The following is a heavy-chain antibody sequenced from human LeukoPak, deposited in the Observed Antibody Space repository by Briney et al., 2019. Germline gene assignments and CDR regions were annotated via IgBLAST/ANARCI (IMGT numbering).Heavy chain of an antibody. CDR3: AVREPVGPAAMWGGVDY. CDR1: GGTFSSYA. CDR2: IIPIFGTA. V-gene: IGHV1-69*06. Sequence: ASVKVSCKASGGTFSSYAISWVRQAPGQGLEWMGGIIPIFGTANYTQKFQGRVTITADKSTSTAYMELSSLRSEDTAVYYCAVREPVGPAAMWGGVDYWGQGTLVTVSS. D-gene: IGHD2-2*01. J-gene: IGHJ4*02.